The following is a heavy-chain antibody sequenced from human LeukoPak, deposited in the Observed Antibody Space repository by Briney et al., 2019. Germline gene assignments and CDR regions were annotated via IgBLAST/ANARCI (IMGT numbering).Heavy chain of an antibody. Sequence: SETLSLTCSVSGGSISSYYWSWIRQPPGKGLEWFGYIYYSGSTNYKSPLKSRVTMSGDTSKNQFSLELRSVTAADTAVYYCARAPNYGSGSYYIYFNWFDPWGQGTLVTVSS. J-gene: IGHJ5*02. CDR1: GGSISSYY. CDR2: IYYSGST. CDR3: ARAPNYGSGSYYIYFNWFDP. V-gene: IGHV4-59*08. D-gene: IGHD3-10*01.